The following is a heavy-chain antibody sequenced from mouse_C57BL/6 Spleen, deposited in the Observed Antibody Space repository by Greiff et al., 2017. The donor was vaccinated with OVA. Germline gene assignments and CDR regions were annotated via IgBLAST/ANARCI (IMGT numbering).Heavy chain of an antibody. CDR1: GFTFSDYG. Sequence: EVTLVESGGGLVKPGGSLKLSCAASGFTFSDYGMHWVRQAPEKGLEWVAYISSGSSTIYYADTVKGRFTISRDNAKNTLFLQRTSLRSEDTAMYYCARLGGDYLYYYAMDYWGQGTSVTVSS. D-gene: IGHD2-4*01. J-gene: IGHJ4*01. V-gene: IGHV5-17*01. CDR3: ARLGGDYLYYYAMDY. CDR2: ISSGSSTI.